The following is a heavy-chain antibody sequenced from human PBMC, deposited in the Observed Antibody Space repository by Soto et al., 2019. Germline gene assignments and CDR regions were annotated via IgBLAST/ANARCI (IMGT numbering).Heavy chain of an antibody. CDR3: AAWKTMIVVDNWFDP. CDR2: IVVGSGNT. J-gene: IGHJ5*02. Sequence: SVKVSCKASGFTFTSSAVQWVRQARGQRLEWIGWIVVGSGNTNYAQKFQERVTITRDMSTSTAYMELSSLRSEDTAVYYCAAWKTMIVVDNWFDPWGQGNLVTVPQ. D-gene: IGHD3-22*01. CDR1: GFTFTSSA. V-gene: IGHV1-58*01.